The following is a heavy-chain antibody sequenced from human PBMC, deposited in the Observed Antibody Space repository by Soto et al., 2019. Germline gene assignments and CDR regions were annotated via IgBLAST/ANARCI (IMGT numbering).Heavy chain of an antibody. D-gene: IGHD3-10*01. CDR1: GGSISSSSYY. CDR2: IYYSGST. Sequence: QLQLQESGPGLVKPSETLSLTCTVSGGSISSSSYYWGWIRQPPGKGLEWIGSIYYSGSTYYNPSLKSRVTISVDTSKNQFPLKLSSVTAADTAVYYCARRGDDAFDIWGQGTMVTVSS. V-gene: IGHV4-39*01. CDR3: ARRGDDAFDI. J-gene: IGHJ3*02.